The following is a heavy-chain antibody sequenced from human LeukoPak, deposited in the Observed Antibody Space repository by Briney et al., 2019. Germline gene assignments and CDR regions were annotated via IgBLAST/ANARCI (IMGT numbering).Heavy chain of an antibody. J-gene: IGHJ6*02. D-gene: IGHD3-9*01. CDR3: ARCKSELRYFDWLLQYYYYYGMDV. CDR1: GYTFTSCG. CDR2: ISAYNGNT. Sequence: ASVKVSCKASGYTFTSCGISWVRQAPGQGLEWMGWISAYNGNTNYAQKLQGRVTMTTDASTSTAYMELRSLRSDDTAVYYCARCKSELRYFDWLLQYYYYYGMDVWGQGTTVTVSS. V-gene: IGHV1-18*01.